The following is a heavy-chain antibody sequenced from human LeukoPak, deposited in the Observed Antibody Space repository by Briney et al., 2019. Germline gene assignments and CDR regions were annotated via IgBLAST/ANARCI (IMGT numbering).Heavy chain of an antibody. V-gene: IGHV3-30*18. CDR3: SKPHKQWLVLDAFDI. CDR1: GFTFSSYG. CDR2: ISYDGSNK. J-gene: IGHJ3*02. Sequence: GRSLSLSCAAYGFTFSSYGMHWVRQAPGKGLEWVAVISYDGSNKYYADSVKGRFTNSRDNSKNKLYLQMNSLRAEDTAVYYCSKPHKQWLVLDAFDIWGQGTMVTVSS. D-gene: IGHD6-19*01.